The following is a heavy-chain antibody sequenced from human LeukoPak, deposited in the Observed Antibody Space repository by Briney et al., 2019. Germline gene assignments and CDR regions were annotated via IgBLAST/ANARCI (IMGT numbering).Heavy chain of an antibody. J-gene: IGHJ4*02. Sequence: SETLSLTCTVSGGSISSSSYYWGWIRQPPGKGLEWIGSIYYSGSTYYNPSLKSRVTVSVDTSKNQFSLKLSSVTAADTAVYYCARHRRISNWYVDFWGQGTLLTVSS. CDR1: GGSISSSSYY. CDR2: IYYSGST. D-gene: IGHD6-13*01. V-gene: IGHV4-39*01. CDR3: ARHRRISNWYVDF.